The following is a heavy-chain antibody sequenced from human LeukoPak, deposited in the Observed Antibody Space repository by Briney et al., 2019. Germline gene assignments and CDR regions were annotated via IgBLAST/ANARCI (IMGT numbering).Heavy chain of an antibody. CDR3: ARHYGGWLLGSRWFDP. CDR1: GGSISSYY. Sequence: SETLSLTCTVSGGSISSYYWSWIRQPAGKGLEWIGRIYTSGSTNYNPSLKSRVTISVDTSKNQFSLKLSSVTAADTAVYYCARHYGGWLLGSRWFDPWGQGTLVTVSS. V-gene: IGHV4-4*07. D-gene: IGHD3-9*01. J-gene: IGHJ5*02. CDR2: IYTSGST.